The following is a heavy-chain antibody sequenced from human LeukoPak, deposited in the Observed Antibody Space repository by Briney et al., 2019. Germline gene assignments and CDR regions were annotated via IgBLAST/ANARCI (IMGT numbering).Heavy chain of an antibody. CDR3: ARGHKGSGITFGGVIVPDY. Sequence: SETLSLTCAVYVGSLSGYYWSCMPHPPRKGLECIGEINHSGSTKYNTYLKSRVTIPQETPKKQFSLKLSSGTAADTAVYYCARGHKGSGITFGGVIVPDYWGEGTLVTVSS. D-gene: IGHD3-16*02. V-gene: IGHV4-34*01. CDR2: INHSGST. CDR1: VGSLSGYY. J-gene: IGHJ4*02.